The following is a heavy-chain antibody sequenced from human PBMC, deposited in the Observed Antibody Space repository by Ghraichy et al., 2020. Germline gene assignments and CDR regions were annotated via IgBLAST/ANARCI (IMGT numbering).Heavy chain of an antibody. CDR3: ARDGGRGELVVLGMDV. J-gene: IGHJ6*02. CDR1: RDHVSGSD. Sequence: ASVKVSCKASRDHVSGSDMHWVRQAPGQGLEWMGRINPNSGGTNYAQKFQGRVTMTRDTSISTAYMELSRLRSDDTAVYYCARDGGRGELVVLGMDVWGQGTTVTVSS. V-gene: IGHV1-2*06. CDR2: INPNSGGT. D-gene: IGHD1-26*01.